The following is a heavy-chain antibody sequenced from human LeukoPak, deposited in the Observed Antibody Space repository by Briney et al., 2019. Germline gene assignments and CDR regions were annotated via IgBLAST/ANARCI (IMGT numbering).Heavy chain of an antibody. CDR2: INRDGREE. J-gene: IGHJ4*02. Sequence: GGSLRLSCAASGFTFNSYAMSWVRQAPGKGLQWVANINRDGREEYYVDSVKGRFTISRDNAKNPLSLQMSSLRAEDTAVYYCVGRRTSAAGNFWGQGTLVTVSS. D-gene: IGHD6-13*01. CDR1: GFTFNSYA. CDR3: VGRRTSAAGNF. V-gene: IGHV3-7*01.